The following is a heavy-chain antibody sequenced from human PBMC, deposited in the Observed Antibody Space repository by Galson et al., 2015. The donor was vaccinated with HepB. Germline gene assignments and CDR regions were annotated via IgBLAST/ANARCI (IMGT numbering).Heavy chain of an antibody. Sequence: SLRLSCAASGFTFSSYWMHWVRQAPGKGLVWVSRINSDGSSTSYADSVKGRFTISRDNAKNTLYLQMNSLRAEDTAVYYCARAVIYGDYVSNYWGQGTLVTVSS. CDR2: INSDGSST. V-gene: IGHV3-74*01. J-gene: IGHJ4*02. CDR3: ARAVIYGDYVSNY. D-gene: IGHD4-17*01. CDR1: GFTFSSYW.